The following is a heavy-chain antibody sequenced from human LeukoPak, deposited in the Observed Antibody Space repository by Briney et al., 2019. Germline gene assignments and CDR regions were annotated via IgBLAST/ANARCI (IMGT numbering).Heavy chain of an antibody. Sequence: GGSLRLSCAASGFTFSTYAMSWVRQAPGKGLEWVSSISGSAYRTYYADSVKGRFTISWDNSKNTLYLQMNSLRAEDTAVYYCAAYDSSGYSGKYFQHWGQGTLVTVSS. CDR1: GFTFSTYA. D-gene: IGHD3-22*01. V-gene: IGHV3-23*01. CDR3: AAYDSSGYSGKYFQH. CDR2: ISGSAYRT. J-gene: IGHJ1*01.